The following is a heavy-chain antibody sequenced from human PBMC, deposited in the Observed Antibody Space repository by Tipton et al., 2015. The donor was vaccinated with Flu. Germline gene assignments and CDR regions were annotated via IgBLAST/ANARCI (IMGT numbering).Heavy chain of an antibody. CDR3: AKVIPEIVAGLDS. D-gene: IGHD5-12*01. V-gene: IGHV3-23*01. Sequence: SLRLSCAASGFTFIRYAMSWVRQAPGKGLEWVSTISNSGHSTYYAVSVKGRFTISRDYSKVYLQMNSLRAEDTAIYYCAKVIPEIVAGLDSWGQGTLVTVSS. J-gene: IGHJ4*02. CDR1: GFTFIRYA. CDR2: ISNSGHST.